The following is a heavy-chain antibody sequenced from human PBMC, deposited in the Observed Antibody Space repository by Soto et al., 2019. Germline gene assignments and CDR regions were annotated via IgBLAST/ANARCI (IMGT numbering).Heavy chain of an antibody. CDR3: STPSPGSHGYSL. D-gene: IGHD3-16*01. V-gene: IGHV3-15*01. Sequence: XASRGLSCAAAGTTLSNVWITWVRQAPGKGLEWVGRIKSKADGSTKEYGTPVKDRFIISRDDSKNTVELQMHALRIADTDFYYCSTPSPGSHGYSLWGHGALVTVSS. CDR1: GTTLSNVW. J-gene: IGHJ4*01. CDR2: IKSKADGSTK.